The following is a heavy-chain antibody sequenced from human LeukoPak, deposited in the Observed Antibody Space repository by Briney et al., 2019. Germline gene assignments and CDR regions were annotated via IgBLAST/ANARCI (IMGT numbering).Heavy chain of an antibody. CDR2: IYYSGTT. CDR3: ARGVYIAAAQYGY. CDR1: GGSFSGYY. D-gene: IGHD6-13*01. Sequence: PSETLSLTCAVYGGSFSGYYWSWIRQPPGKGLEWIGYIYYSGTTNYNPSLKSRVTISVDTSKNQFSLKLSSVPAADTAVYYCARGVYIAAAQYGYWGQGTLVTVSS. V-gene: IGHV4-59*01. J-gene: IGHJ4*02.